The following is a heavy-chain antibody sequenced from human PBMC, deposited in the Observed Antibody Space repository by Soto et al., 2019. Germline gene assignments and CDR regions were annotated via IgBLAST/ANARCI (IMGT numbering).Heavy chain of an antibody. CDR2: INPSGGST. Sequence: ASVKVSCKASGYTFTSYGINWVRQAPRQGLEWMGIINPSGGSTSYAQKFQGRVTMTRDTSTSTVYMELSSLRSEDTAVYYCAGGLYGEGYYGMDVWGQGTTVTVSS. CDR3: AGGLYGEGYYGMDV. J-gene: IGHJ6*02. CDR1: GYTFTSYG. D-gene: IGHD2-21*01. V-gene: IGHV1-46*01.